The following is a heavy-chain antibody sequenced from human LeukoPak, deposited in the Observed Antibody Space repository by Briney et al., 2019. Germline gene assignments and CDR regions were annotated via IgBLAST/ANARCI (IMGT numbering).Heavy chain of an antibody. CDR1: GYTFTNYY. Sequence: ASVKVSCKASGYTFTNYYMHWVRQAPGQGLEWMGLINPSGGSTNYAQKFQGRVTMTRDTSTSTAYMELRSLRSDDTAVYYCAREGLEYQLLSQEGNWFDPWGQGTLVTVSS. CDR2: INPSGGST. D-gene: IGHD2-2*01. J-gene: IGHJ5*02. CDR3: AREGLEYQLLSQEGNWFDP. V-gene: IGHV1-46*01.